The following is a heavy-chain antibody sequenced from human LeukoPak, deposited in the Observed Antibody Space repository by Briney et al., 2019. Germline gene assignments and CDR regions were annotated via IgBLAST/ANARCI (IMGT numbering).Heavy chain of an antibody. CDR3: AREGLDY. V-gene: IGHV1-46*01. CDR1: GYTFTRYY. CDR2: INPSGGNT. J-gene: IGHJ4*02. Sequence: ASVKVSCKSSGYTFTRYYIHWMRQAPGQGLEWMGIINPSGGNTNYAQKFQGRVTLTRDTSTSTVYMELSSLRSEDTAVYYCAREGLDYWGQGTLVTVSS.